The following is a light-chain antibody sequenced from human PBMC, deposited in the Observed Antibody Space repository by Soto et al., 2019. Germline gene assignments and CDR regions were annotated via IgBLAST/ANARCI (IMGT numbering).Light chain of an antibody. J-gene: IGKJ1*01. CDR3: QQYNYWHPWT. CDR1: QSVRSN. Sequence: EILMTQSPVTLSVSEGKRATLSCRASQSVRSNLAWYQQKPGQPPSLLMYDASTRANGIPARFSGSGSGTEFTLTISSLLSEDFAVYYCQQYNYWHPWTFGQGTKVDIK. V-gene: IGKV3-15*01. CDR2: DAS.